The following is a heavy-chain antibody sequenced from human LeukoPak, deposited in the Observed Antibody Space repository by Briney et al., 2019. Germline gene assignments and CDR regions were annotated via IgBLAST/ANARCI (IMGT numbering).Heavy chain of an antibody. D-gene: IGHD3-10*01. CDR1: GFTLSSYE. V-gene: IGHV3-48*03. J-gene: IGHJ3*02. Sequence: PGGSLRLSCAASGFTLSSYEMNWVRLAPGKGLEWISYISRTGNSIYYADSVKGRFTISRDNSKNTLYLQMNSLRAEDTAVYYCAKATYYYGSGSYSRAFDIWGQGTMVTVSS. CDR3: AKATYYYGSGSYSRAFDI. CDR2: ISRTGNSI.